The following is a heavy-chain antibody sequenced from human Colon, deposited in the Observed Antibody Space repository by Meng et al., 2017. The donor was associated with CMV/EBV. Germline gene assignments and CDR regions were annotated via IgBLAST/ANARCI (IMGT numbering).Heavy chain of an antibody. CDR1: GFTFSSYW. V-gene: IGHV3-74*01. D-gene: IGHD3-9*01. Sequence: GESLKISCAASGFTFSSYWMHWVRQAPGKGLVWVSRINSDGSSTSYADSVKGRFTISRDNAKNTLYLQMNSLRAEDTAVYYCARHLIPPGNYDILTGYLDVWGQGTTVTVSS. CDR2: INSDGSST. CDR3: ARHLIPPGNYDILTGYLDV. J-gene: IGHJ6*02.